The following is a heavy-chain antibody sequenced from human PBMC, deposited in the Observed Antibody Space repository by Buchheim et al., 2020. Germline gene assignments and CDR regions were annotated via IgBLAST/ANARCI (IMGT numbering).Heavy chain of an antibody. CDR2: IGSSGSAK. Sequence: EVQLVESGGGLVQPGGSLRLSCAASGFSFSSYTTNWVRQAPGKGLEWVSYIGSSGSAKYYADSVKGRFTISRDNANNSLYLQMNSLRVEDTAVYYCARSRTAGTYYFDYWGQG. CDR1: GFSFSSYT. CDR3: ARSRTAGTYYFDY. V-gene: IGHV3-48*01. D-gene: IGHD6-19*01. J-gene: IGHJ4*02.